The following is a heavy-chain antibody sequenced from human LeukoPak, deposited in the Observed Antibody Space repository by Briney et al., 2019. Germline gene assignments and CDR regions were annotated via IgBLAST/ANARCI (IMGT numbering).Heavy chain of an antibody. V-gene: IGHV3-21*01. CDR1: GFTFSSYS. D-gene: IGHD3-22*01. J-gene: IGHJ4*02. Sequence: GGSLRLSCAASGFTFSSYSMNWVRQAPGKGLEWVSSISSSSSYIYYADSVKGRFTIPRDNAKNSLYLQMNSLRAEDTAVYYCARVGDSSGYYSFDYWGQGTLVTVSS. CDR2: ISSSSSYI. CDR3: ARVGDSSGYYSFDY.